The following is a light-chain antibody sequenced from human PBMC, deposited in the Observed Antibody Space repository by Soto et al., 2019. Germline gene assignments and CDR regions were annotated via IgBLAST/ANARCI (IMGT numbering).Light chain of an antibody. CDR1: QSVSSSY. CDR2: GAS. V-gene: IGKV3-20*01. CDR3: QQYGSSPPWK. Sequence: EIVLTHSPGTLSLSPWERATLSCRASQSVSSSYLAWYQQKPGQAPRLLIYGASSRATGIPDRFSGSVSGTGFTLTISRLEPEDFAVYYCQQYGSSPPWKFGQGTKVDIK. J-gene: IGKJ1*01.